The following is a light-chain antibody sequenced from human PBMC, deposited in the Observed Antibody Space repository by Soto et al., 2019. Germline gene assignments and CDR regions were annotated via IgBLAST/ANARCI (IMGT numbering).Light chain of an antibody. V-gene: IGKV3-20*01. CDR2: GAY. CDR1: QTVRTNY. J-gene: IGKJ4*01. Sequence: EIVLTQSPGTLSLSPGERATLSCRASQTVRTNYLAWFHHKPGQAPRLLIYGAYSRATGIPDRFSGSGYGTDFTLTINRLEPEDFAVYFCQQYSYSPLTFGGGTKVEIK. CDR3: QQYSYSPLT.